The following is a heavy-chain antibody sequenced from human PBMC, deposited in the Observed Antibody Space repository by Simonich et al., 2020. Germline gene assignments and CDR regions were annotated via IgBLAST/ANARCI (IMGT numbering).Heavy chain of an antibody. CDR1: GFTFSSYW. CDR2: IISDGSST. V-gene: IGHV3-74*01. CDR3: ARTRLDY. J-gene: IGHJ4*02. Sequence: EVQLVESGGGLVQPGGYLRLSCAASGFTFSSYWMDWVRQAPGKGLWWVQRIISDGSSTSYADPGTGRFTISRDNAKNTLYLQMNSLRAEDTAVYYCARTRLDYWGQGTLVTVSS.